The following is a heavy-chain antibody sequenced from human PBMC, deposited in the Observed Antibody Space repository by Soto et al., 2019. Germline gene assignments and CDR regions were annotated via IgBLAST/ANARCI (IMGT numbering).Heavy chain of an antibody. J-gene: IGHJ5*02. CDR2: INHSGST. V-gene: IGHV4-34*01. CDR1: GGSFSGYY. CDR3: ARVIRDPQNNLFDP. Sequence: SETLSLTCAVYGGSFSGYYWSWIRQPPGKGLEWIGEINHSGSTNYNPSLKSRVTISVDTSKNQFSLKLSSVTAADTAVYYCARVIRDPQNNLFDPWGQGTLVTVSS. D-gene: IGHD3-3*01.